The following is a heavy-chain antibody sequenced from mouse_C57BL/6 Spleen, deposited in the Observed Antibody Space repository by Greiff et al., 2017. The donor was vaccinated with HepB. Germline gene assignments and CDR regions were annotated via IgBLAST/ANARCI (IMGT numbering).Heavy chain of an antibody. CDR1: GYTFTSYW. CDR2: IHPNSGST. CDR3: AVTIDGYSPFDF. Sequence: VQLQQSGAELVKPGASVKLSCKASGYTFTSYWMHWVKQRPGQGLEWIGMIHPNSGSTNYNEKFKSKATLTVDKSSSTAYMQLSSLTSEDSAVYYCAVTIDGYSPFDFWGQGTTLTVSS. D-gene: IGHD2-3*01. V-gene: IGHV1-64*01. J-gene: IGHJ2*01.